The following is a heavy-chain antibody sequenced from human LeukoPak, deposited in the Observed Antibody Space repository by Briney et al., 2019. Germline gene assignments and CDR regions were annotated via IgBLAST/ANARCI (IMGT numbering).Heavy chain of an antibody. V-gene: IGHV4-31*03. CDR1: GGSISSGAYY. Sequence: SETLSLTCTVSGGSISSGAYYWNWSRRHPGKGLEWIGYIYYSGSTYYNPSLKSRVTISIDTSKNQFSLRLSSVTAADTAVYYCARAEGGIEGYIDYWGQGTLVTVSS. J-gene: IGHJ4*02. D-gene: IGHD1-1*01. CDR3: ARAEGGIEGYIDY. CDR2: IYYSGST.